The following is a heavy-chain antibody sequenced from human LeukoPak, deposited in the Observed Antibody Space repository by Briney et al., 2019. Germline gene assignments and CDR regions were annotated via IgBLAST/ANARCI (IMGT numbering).Heavy chain of an antibody. CDR2: INPNSGGT. V-gene: IGHV1-2*02. CDR1: GYTFTGYY. Sequence: GASVKVSCKASGYTFTGYYMHWVRQAPGQGLEWMGWINPNSGGTNYAQKFQGRATMTRDTSISTAYMELSRLRSDDTAVYYCARDSSSSWYIFDYWGQGTLVTVSS. J-gene: IGHJ4*02. D-gene: IGHD6-13*01. CDR3: ARDSSSSWYIFDY.